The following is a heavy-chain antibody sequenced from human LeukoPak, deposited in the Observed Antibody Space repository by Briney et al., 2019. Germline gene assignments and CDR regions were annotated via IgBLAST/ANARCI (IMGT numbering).Heavy chain of an antibody. J-gene: IGHJ4*02. CDR1: GFTFSDYY. Sequence: GGSLRFSCAASGFTFSDYYMSWIRQAPGKGLEWVSYISSSSSYTNYADSVKGRFTISRDNAKNSLYLQMNSLRAEDTAVYYCARVMAATGTTVDYWGQGTLVTVSS. V-gene: IGHV3-11*05. CDR3: ARVMAATGTTVDY. D-gene: IGHD1-1*01. CDR2: ISSSSSYT.